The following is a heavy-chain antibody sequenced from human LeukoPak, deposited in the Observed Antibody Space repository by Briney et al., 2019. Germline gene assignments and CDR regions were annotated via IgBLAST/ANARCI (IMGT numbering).Heavy chain of an antibody. Sequence: SETLSLTCTVSGGSISSYYWSWLRQPPGKGLEWIGYIYYSGSTNYNPSLKSRVTISVDTSKNQFSLKLSSVTAADAAVYYCARLYSSSFPLYWGQGTLVTVSS. V-gene: IGHV4-59*08. D-gene: IGHD6-6*01. J-gene: IGHJ4*02. CDR2: IYYSGST. CDR1: GGSISSYY. CDR3: ARLYSSSFPLY.